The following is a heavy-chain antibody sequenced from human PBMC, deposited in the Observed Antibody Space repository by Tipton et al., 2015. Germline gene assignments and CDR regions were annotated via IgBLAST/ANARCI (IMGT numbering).Heavy chain of an antibody. CDR1: GASVSSSYY. CDR3: ACQDYDSLTRDYQTVDY. CDR2: MFYSGNT. D-gene: IGHD3-9*01. Sequence: TLSLTCSVSGASVSSSYYWSWIRQPPGKGLEWLGYMFYSGNTNFNPSLKSRLSMSVDTSKNQFSLKLTSVTAADTAVYYCACQDYDSLTRDYQTVDYWGQGTLVTVSS. V-gene: IGHV4-61*01. J-gene: IGHJ4*02.